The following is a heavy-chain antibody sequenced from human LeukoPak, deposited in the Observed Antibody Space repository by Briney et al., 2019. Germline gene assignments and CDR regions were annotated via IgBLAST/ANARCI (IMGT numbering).Heavy chain of an antibody. Sequence: PGGSLRLSCAASGFTFSSYAMSWVPQAPGKGLEWVSAISGSVGITYYADSVKGRCTISRDNSKNTLYLQMNSLRAEDTAVYYCAKDLCYYDSSGYFPTHDAFDIWGQGTMVTVSS. CDR3: AKDLCYYDSSGYFPTHDAFDI. CDR2: ISGSVGIT. CDR1: GFTFSSYA. V-gene: IGHV3-23*01. D-gene: IGHD3-22*01. J-gene: IGHJ3*02.